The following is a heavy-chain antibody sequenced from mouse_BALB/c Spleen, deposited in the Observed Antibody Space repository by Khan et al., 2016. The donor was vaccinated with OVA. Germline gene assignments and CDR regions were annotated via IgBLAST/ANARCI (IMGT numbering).Heavy chain of an antibody. D-gene: IGHD4-1*01. Sequence: EVHLQESGPGLVKPSQSLSLTCTVTGYSITRDYAWNWIRQFPGNKLEWMGYITNSGSTNYNPSLKSRISITRDTSKNQFFLQLNSVTTEDTATYYCASDLGRYYAMDYWGQGTSVTVSS. V-gene: IGHV3-2*02. CDR1: GYSITRDYA. CDR2: ITNSGST. J-gene: IGHJ4*01. CDR3: ASDLGRYYAMDY.